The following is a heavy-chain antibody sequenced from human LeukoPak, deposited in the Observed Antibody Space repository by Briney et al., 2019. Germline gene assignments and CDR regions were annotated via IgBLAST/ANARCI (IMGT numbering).Heavy chain of an antibody. J-gene: IGHJ3*02. CDR2: INPNSGGT. CDR3: ARDIWIAAVGGDAFDI. Sequence: PLASVKVSCKASGYTFTGYYMHWVRQAPGQGLEWMGWINPNSGGTNYAQKFQGWVTMTRDTSISTACMELSRLRPDDTAVYYCARDIWIAAVGGDAFDIWGQGTMVTVSS. V-gene: IGHV1-2*04. CDR1: GYTFTGYY. D-gene: IGHD6-13*01.